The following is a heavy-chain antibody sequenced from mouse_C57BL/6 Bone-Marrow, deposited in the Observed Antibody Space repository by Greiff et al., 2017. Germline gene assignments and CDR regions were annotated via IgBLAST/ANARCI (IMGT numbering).Heavy chain of an antibody. CDR3: ARRTTVVATDWYFDV. CDR1: GYTFTSYW. CDR2: IDPSDSET. Sequence: QVQLQQPGAELVRPGSSVKLSCKASGYTFTSYWMHWVKQRPIQGLEWIGNIDPSDSETHYNQKFKDKATLTVDKSSSTAYMQLSSLTSEDYAVYYCARRTTVVATDWYFDVWGTGTTVTVSS. V-gene: IGHV1-52*01. J-gene: IGHJ1*03. D-gene: IGHD1-1*01.